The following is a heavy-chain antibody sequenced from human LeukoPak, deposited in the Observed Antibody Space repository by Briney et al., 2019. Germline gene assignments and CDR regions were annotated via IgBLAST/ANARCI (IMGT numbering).Heavy chain of an antibody. CDR1: GFTFSSYA. J-gene: IGHJ5*02. V-gene: IGHV3-23*01. CDR3: AKDTVGMYDFWSGYSSQNWFDP. Sequence: GGSLRLSCAASGFTFSSYAMSWVRQAPGNGLEWVSAISGSGGSTYYADSVKGRFTISRDNSKNTLYLQMNSLRAEDTAVYYCAKDTVGMYDFWSGYSSQNWFDPWGQGTLVTVSS. CDR2: ISGSGGST. D-gene: IGHD3-3*01.